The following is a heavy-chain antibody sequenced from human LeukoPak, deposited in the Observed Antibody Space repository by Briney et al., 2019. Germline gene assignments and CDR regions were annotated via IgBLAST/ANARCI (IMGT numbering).Heavy chain of an antibody. V-gene: IGHV4-31*03. CDR2: IYYSGST. Sequence: SETLSITCTVSGGSISSGGYYWSWIRQHPGKGLEWIGYIYYSGSTYYNPSLKSRVTISVDTSKNQFSLKLSSVTAADTAVYYCARAQPGESWFDPWGQGTLVTVSS. D-gene: IGHD3-10*01. CDR1: GGSISSGGYY. CDR3: ARAQPGESWFDP. J-gene: IGHJ5*02.